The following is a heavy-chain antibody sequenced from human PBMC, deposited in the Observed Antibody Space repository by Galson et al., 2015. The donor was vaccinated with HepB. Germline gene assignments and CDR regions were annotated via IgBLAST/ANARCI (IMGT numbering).Heavy chain of an antibody. CDR2: ISSSSSYM. D-gene: IGHD5-24*01. CDR1: GFTFSSYS. V-gene: IGHV3-21*01. Sequence: SLRLSCAASGFTFSSYSMNWVRQAPGKGLEWVSSISSSSSYMYYADSVKGRFTISRDNAKNSLYLQMNSLRAEDTAVYYCARGPRRGYNSFARLYYFDYWGQGTLVTVSS. J-gene: IGHJ4*02. CDR3: ARGPRRGYNSFARLYYFDY.